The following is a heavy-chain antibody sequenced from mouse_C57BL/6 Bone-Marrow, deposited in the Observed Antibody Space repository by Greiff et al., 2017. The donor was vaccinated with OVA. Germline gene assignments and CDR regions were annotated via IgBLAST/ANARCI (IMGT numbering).Heavy chain of an antibody. V-gene: IGHV5-16*01. CDR1: GFTFSDYY. Sequence: EVKLMESEGGLVQPGSSMKLSCTASGFTFSDYYMAWVRQVPEKGLEWVANINYDGSSTYYLDSLKSRFIISRDNAMNILYLQMSSLKSEDTATYYCARVWLPNYFDYWGQGTTLTVSS. J-gene: IGHJ2*01. CDR2: INYDGSST. CDR3: ARVWLPNYFDY. D-gene: IGHD2-2*01.